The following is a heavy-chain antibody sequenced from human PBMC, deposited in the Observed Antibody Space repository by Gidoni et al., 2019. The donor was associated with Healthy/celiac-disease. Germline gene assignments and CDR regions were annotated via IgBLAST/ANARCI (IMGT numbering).Heavy chain of an antibody. CDR3: ASPGRQTGYYYGMDV. J-gene: IGHJ6*02. D-gene: IGHD3-10*01. CDR1: GFTFSSYW. Sequence: EVQLFESGVGLVQPCGSLTLACATSGFTFSSYWMSWVRQAPGKGLEWVDNIKQDGSEKYYVDSVKGRFTISRDNAKNSLYLQMNSLRAEDTAVYDCASPGRQTGYYYGMDVWGQGTTVTVSS. CDR2: IKQDGSEK. V-gene: IGHV3-7*01.